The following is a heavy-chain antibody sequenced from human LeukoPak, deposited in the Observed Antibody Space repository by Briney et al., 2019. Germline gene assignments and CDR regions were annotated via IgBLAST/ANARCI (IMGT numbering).Heavy chain of an antibody. D-gene: IGHD4-11*01. J-gene: IGHJ4*02. CDR3: ARGGYSNYLIY. CDR2: IYSGGST. Sequence: GGSLRLSCAASGFTVSSNYMSWVRLAPGKGLEWVSVIYSGGSTYYADSVKGRFTISRDNSKNTLYLQMNSLRAEDTAVYYCARGGYSNYLIYWGQGTLVTVSS. V-gene: IGHV3-66*02. CDR1: GFTVSSNY.